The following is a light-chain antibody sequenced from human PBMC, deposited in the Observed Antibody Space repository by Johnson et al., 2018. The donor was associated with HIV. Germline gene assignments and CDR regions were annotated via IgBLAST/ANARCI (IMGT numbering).Light chain of an antibody. CDR1: SSTIGNNF. J-gene: IGLJ1*01. Sequence: QPVLTQPPSVSAAPGQKVTISCSGSSSTIGNNFVSWYQVLPGTAPKLLIYKDNERPSGIPDRFSGSKSGPLATLDITGLQPGDEADYYCGTWDSSLRSGFFGTGTKVTVL. CDR2: KDN. V-gene: IGLV1-51*02. CDR3: GTWDSSLRSGF.